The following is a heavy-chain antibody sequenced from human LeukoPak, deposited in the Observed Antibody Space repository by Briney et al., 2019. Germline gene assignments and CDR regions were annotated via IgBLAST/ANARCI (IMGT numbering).Heavy chain of an antibody. CDR1: GYSFTSYW. Sequence: GESLKISCQGSGYSFTSYWISWVRQMPGKGLAWMGRIDPSDSYTNYSPSFQGHVTISADKSISTAYLQWSSLKASDTAMYYCASRQGSHDYWGQGTLVTVSS. D-gene: IGHD1-26*01. CDR2: IDPSDSYT. J-gene: IGHJ4*02. CDR3: ASRQGSHDY. V-gene: IGHV5-10-1*01.